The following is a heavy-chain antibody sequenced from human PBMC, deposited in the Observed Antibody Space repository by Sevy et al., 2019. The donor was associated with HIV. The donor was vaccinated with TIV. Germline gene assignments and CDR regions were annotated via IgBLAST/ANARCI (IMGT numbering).Heavy chain of an antibody. CDR2: ILKDGAIK. V-gene: IGHV3-30-3*01. CDR3: ARALYSDVWYYYDY. CDR1: GFTFSDYT. D-gene: IGHD6-19*01. J-gene: IGHJ4*02. Sequence: GGSLRHSCSASGFTFSDYTMHWVRQAPGKGLEWVTLILKDGAIKYYADSVKGRFTISRDNSENTLYLQMNSLRPEDTAVYYCARALYSDVWYYYDYWGQGTLVTVSS.